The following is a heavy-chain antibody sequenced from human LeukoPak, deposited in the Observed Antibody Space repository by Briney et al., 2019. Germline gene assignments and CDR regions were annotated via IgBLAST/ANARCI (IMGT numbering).Heavy chain of an antibody. CDR2: ISAYNGNT. CDR3: AGVETNYYGSGTVDY. J-gene: IGHJ4*02. CDR1: GYTFTSYG. Sequence: ASVKVSCKASGYTFTSYGISWVRQAPGQGLEWMGWISAYNGNTNYAQKLQGRVTMTTDTSTSTAYMELRSLRSDDTAVYYCAGVETNYYGSGTVDYWGQGTLVTVSS. D-gene: IGHD3-10*01. V-gene: IGHV1-18*01.